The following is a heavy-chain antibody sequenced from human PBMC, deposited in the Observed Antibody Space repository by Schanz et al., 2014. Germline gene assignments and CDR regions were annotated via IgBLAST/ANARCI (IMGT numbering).Heavy chain of an antibody. J-gene: IGHJ6*02. V-gene: IGHV3-48*01. D-gene: IGHD1-26*01. CDR2: ISSSSSTI. CDR3: ARDMTSMGESGFYYYGMDV. CDR1: EFSFSSFG. Sequence: EVQLVESGGGLVQPRGSLRLSCAASEFSFSSFGMNWVRQAPGKGLEWVSYISSSSSTIYYADSVKGRFTISRDNAKNSLYLQMNSLRAEDTGVYYCARDMTSMGESGFYYYGMDVWGQGTTANVSS.